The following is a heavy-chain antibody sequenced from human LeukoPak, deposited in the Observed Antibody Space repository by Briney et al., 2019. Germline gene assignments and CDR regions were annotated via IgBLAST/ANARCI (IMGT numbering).Heavy chain of an antibody. V-gene: IGHV3-33*01. J-gene: IGHJ4*02. CDR2: IWYDGSNK. CDR1: GFTFSSYG. D-gene: IGHD5-24*01. CDR3: ASLGDGYNYTGY. Sequence: GGSLRLSCAASGFTFSSYGMHCVRQAPGKGLGCGAVIWYDGSNKYYAASVKGRFTISRENSKNTLYLQMNSLRGEDTAVYYCASLGDGYNYTGYWGQGTLVTVSS.